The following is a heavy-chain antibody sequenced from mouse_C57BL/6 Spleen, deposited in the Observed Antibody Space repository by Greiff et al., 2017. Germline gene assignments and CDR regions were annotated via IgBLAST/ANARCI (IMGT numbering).Heavy chain of an antibody. V-gene: IGHV14-2*01. CDR2: IDPEDGET. D-gene: IGHD1-1*01. CDR3: ARITTVVHDY. Sequence: EVKLMESGAELVKPGASVKLSCTASGFNITDYYMHWVKQRTEQGLEWIGRIDPEDGETKYAQKFQGKATITADTSSNTAYLQLSSLTSEDTAVYYCARITTVVHDYWGQGTTLTVSS. J-gene: IGHJ2*01. CDR1: GFNITDYY.